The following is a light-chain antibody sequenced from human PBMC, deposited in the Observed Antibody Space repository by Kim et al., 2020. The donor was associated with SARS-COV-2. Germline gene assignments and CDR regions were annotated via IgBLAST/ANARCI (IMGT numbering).Light chain of an antibody. CDR2: RNN. Sequence: QSVLTQRPSASGTPGQRVTISCSGSSSNIGSNYVYWYQQLPGTAPKLLIYRNNQRPSGVPDRFSGSKSGNSASLAISGLRSEDEADYYCAAWDDSLSGAVFGGGTQLTVL. CDR3: AAWDDSLSGAV. J-gene: IGLJ2*01. CDR1: SSNIGSNY. V-gene: IGLV1-47*01.